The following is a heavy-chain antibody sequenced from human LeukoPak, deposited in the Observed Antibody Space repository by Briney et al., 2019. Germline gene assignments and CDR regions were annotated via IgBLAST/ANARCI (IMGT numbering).Heavy chain of an antibody. CDR1: GGTFSSYA. D-gene: IGHD5-18*01. Sequence: GASVKVSCKASGGTFSSYAISWVRLAPGQGLEWMGGIIPIFGTANYAQKFQGRVTITADESTSTAYMELSSLRSEDTAVYYCALLDGYSYGYDYWGQGTLVTVSS. J-gene: IGHJ4*02. V-gene: IGHV1-69*13. CDR3: ALLDGYSYGYDY. CDR2: IIPIFGTA.